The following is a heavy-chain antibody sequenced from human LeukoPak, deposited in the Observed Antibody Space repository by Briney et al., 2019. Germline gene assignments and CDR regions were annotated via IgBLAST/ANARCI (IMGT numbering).Heavy chain of an antibody. D-gene: IGHD6-13*01. CDR1: GYTFTSYD. CDR3: ARLEAAAGTGFDS. J-gene: IGHJ5*01. V-gene: IGHV1-8*01. Sequence: SSVKVSCKASGYTFTSYDIHWVRQATGQGLEWMGWMNPNSGNTDFAQKFQGRVTMTRDTPISTVHMELSSLTSEETAVYYCARLEAAAGTGFDSWGQGTLVTVSS. CDR2: MNPNSGNT.